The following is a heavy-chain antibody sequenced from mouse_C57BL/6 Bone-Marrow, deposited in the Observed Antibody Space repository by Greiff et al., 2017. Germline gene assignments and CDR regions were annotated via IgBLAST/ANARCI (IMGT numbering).Heavy chain of an antibody. Sequence: EVQGVESGGGLVKPGGSLKLSCAASGFTFSSYAMSWVRQTPEKRLEWVATISDGGSDTYYPDNVKGRFTISRDNAKNNLYLQMSHLKSEDTAMYYCARKDYEYFDVWGTGTTVTVSS. J-gene: IGHJ1*03. CDR1: GFTFSSYA. CDR3: ARKDYEYFDV. CDR2: ISDGGSDT. D-gene: IGHD2-4*01. V-gene: IGHV5-4*01.